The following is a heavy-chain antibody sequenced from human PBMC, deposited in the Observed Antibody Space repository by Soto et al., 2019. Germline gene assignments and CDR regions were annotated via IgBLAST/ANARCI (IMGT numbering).Heavy chain of an antibody. CDR2: ISWDGGST. V-gene: IGHV3-43*01. D-gene: IGHD1-26*01. J-gene: IGHJ4*02. Sequence: EVQLVESGGVVVQPGGSLRLSCAASGFTFDDYTMHWVRQAPGKGLEWVSLISWDGGSTYYADYVKGRFTISRDNSKNSLYLQMNSLRTEDTALYYCAKAPDRSGSSHYFDYWGQGTLVTVSS. CDR3: AKAPDRSGSSHYFDY. CDR1: GFTFDDYT.